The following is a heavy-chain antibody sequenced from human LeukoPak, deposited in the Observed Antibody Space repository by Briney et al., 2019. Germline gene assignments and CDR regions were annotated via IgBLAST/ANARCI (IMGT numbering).Heavy chain of an antibody. CDR2: ISGSGGST. V-gene: IGHV3-23*01. Sequence: PGGSLRLSCAASGFTFSSYAMSWVRQALGKGLEWVSAISGSGGSTYYADSVKGRFTISRDNSKNTLYLQMNSLRAEDTAVYYCAKGAKDYYDSSGYWGIDYWGQGTLVTVSS. CDR1: GFTFSSYA. CDR3: AKGAKDYYDSSGYWGIDY. J-gene: IGHJ4*02. D-gene: IGHD3-22*01.